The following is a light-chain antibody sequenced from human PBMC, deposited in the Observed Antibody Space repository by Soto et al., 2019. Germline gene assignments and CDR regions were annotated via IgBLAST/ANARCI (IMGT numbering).Light chain of an antibody. CDR1: QSVSSN. V-gene: IGKV3-11*01. CDR2: GAS. J-gene: IGKJ5*01. Sequence: EIVMTQSPATPSVSPGERVTLSCRASQSVSSNLAWYQQKPGQAPRLLIYGASNRATGIPARFSGSGSGTDFTLTISSLEPEDFAVYYCQQRSNWPFTFGQGTRLEIK. CDR3: QQRSNWPFT.